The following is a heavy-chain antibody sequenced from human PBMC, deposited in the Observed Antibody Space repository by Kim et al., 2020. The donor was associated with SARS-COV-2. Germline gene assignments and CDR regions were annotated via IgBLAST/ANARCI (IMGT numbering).Heavy chain of an antibody. J-gene: IGHJ3*02. V-gene: IGHV3-43*01. CDR3: ARENAFDI. Sequence: GGSTYYADSVKGRFTISRDNSKNSLYLQMNSLRTEDTALYYCARENAFDIWGQGTMVTVSS. CDR2: GGST.